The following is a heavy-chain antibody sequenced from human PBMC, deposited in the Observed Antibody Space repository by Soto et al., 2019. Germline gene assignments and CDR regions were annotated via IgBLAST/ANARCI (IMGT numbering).Heavy chain of an antibody. CDR3: ARDCGSSGSCLYDMAV. V-gene: IGHV3-23*01. CDR1: GFTFSSYA. Sequence: PGGSLRLSCAASGFTFSSYAMSWVRQAPGKGLEWVSAISGSGDSTYYADSVKGRFTISRDNFKNTLYLQMNSLRAGDTAVYYCARDCGSSGSCLYDMAVWGQGTTVTVSS. D-gene: IGHD3-22*01. J-gene: IGHJ6*02. CDR2: ISGSGDST.